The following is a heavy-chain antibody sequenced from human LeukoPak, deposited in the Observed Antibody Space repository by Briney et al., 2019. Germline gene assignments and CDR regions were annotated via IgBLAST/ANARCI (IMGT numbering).Heavy chain of an antibody. CDR2: IHYSGTPT. Sequence: SETLSLTCSVYGASITSGRYYWGWMRQAPGKGLEWIGTIHYSGTPTFYNPSLESRVSLFSDTSRNDFSLRLRSVTVADTAVYYCAAGGDDAKAGYWGQGTLVTVSS. CDR3: AAGGDDAKAGY. CDR1: GASITSGRYY. D-gene: IGHD3-16*01. J-gene: IGHJ4*02. V-gene: IGHV4-39*02.